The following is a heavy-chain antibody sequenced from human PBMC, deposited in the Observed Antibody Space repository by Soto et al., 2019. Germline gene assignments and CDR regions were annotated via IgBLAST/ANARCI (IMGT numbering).Heavy chain of an antibody. Sequence: ASVKVSCKASGYTFTSYGISWVRQAPGQGLEWMGWISAYNGNTNYAQKLQGRVTMTTDTSTSTAYMELRSLRSDDTAVYYCARDVPPRYCTNGVCKHGWFDPWGQGTLVTVSS. J-gene: IGHJ5*02. CDR2: ISAYNGNT. CDR3: ARDVPPRYCTNGVCKHGWFDP. V-gene: IGHV1-18*04. D-gene: IGHD2-8*01. CDR1: GYTFTSYG.